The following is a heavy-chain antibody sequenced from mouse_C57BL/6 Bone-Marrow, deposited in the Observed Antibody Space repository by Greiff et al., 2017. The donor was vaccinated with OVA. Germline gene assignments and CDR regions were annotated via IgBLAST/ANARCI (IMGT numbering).Heavy chain of an antibody. Sequence: EVQLVESGGGLVQPGDSLSLSCAASGFTFTNYYMSWVRQPPGKALEWLAFIRNKPNGSTTEYSASVKGRFTISRDNSQSILYLQMNALRAEGSATYYCARYKGRVAVDYFDYWGQGTALTVSS. J-gene: IGHJ2*01. V-gene: IGHV7-3*01. CDR3: ARYKGRVAVDYFDY. CDR1: GFTFTNYY. CDR2: IRNKPNGSTT. D-gene: IGHD1-1*01.